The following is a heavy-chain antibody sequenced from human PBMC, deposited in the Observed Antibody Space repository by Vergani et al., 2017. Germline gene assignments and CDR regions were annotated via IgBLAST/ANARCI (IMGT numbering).Heavy chain of an antibody. CDR3: ARGLSDFVWGSYRYSNWFDP. D-gene: IGHD3-16*02. Sequence: QVQLQQWGAGLLKPSETLSLICAVYGGSFSGYYWSWIRQPPGEGLEWVGEINHSGSTNYNPSLKSRVTISVDTSKNQFSLKLSSVTAADTAVYYCARGLSDFVWGSYRYSNWFDPWGQGTLVTVSS. CDR2: INHSGST. V-gene: IGHV4-34*01. J-gene: IGHJ5*02. CDR1: GGSFSGYY.